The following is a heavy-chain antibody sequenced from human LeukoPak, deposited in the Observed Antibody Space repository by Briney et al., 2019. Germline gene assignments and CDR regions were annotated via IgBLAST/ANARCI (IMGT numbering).Heavy chain of an antibody. CDR1: GFTFDDYG. CDR3: ARLGVGATRDAFDI. V-gene: IGHV3-20*04. D-gene: IGHD1-26*01. CDR2: INWNGGST. J-gene: IGHJ3*02. Sequence: GGSLRLSCAASGFTFDDYGMSWVRQAPGKGLEWVSGINWNGGSTGYADSVKGRFTISRDNAKNSLYLQMNSLRAEDTALYYCARLGVGATRDAFDIWGQGSMVTVSS.